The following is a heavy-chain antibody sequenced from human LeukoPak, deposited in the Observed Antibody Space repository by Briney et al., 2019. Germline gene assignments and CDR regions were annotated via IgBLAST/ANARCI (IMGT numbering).Heavy chain of an antibody. V-gene: IGHV1-2*02. D-gene: IGHD5-18*01. CDR2: INPNSGGT. J-gene: IGHJ4*02. CDR1: GYTFLGYY. CDR3: ATHVGTSIVTLFDH. Sequence: GASVKVSCKASGYTFLGYYLHWIRQAPGQGLEWMGWINPNSGGTNYAQKFQGRVTMTRDTSISTAYMELSRLRSDDTAVYYCATHVGTSIVTLFDHWGQGTLVTVS.